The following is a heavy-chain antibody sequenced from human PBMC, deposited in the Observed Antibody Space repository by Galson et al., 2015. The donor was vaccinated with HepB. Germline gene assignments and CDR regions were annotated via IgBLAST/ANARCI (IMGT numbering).Heavy chain of an antibody. CDR1: GFTFSSYW. Sequence: SLRLSCAASGFTFSSYWMSWVRQAPGKGLEWVANIKQDGGEKYYVDSVKGRFTISRDNAKNSLYLQMNSLRAEDTAVYYCARDLATSVVVVVAATPASYFDYWGQGTLVTVSS. CDR2: IKQDGGEK. J-gene: IGHJ4*02. V-gene: IGHV3-7*03. D-gene: IGHD2-15*01. CDR3: ARDLATSVVVVVAATPASYFDY.